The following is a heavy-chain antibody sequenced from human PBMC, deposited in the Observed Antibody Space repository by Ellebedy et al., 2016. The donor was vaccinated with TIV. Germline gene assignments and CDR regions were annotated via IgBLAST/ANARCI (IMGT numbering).Heavy chain of an antibody. Sequence: MPSETLSLTCTVSGGSISSYDWSWIRQPPGKGLEWIGYIYYSGRTNYNPSLKSRVTISVDTSKNQFSLKLSSVTAADTAVYYCARTMVRGVIDEPFFDYWGQGTLVTVSS. CDR1: GGSISSYD. J-gene: IGHJ4*02. V-gene: IGHV4-59*08. CDR3: ARTMVRGVIDEPFFDY. D-gene: IGHD3-10*01. CDR2: IYYSGRT.